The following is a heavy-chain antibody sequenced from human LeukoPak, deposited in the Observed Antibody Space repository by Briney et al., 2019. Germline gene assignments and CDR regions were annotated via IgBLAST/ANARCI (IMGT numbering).Heavy chain of an antibody. V-gene: IGHV3-53*01. J-gene: IGHJ4*02. CDR1: GFTVSSYY. Sequence: GGSLRLSCAASGFTVSSYYMNWVRQAPGKELEWVSVVYTGGGRYYADPVRGRFTISRDTSKNMVFLQMNRLRVEDTAVYYCARGIDYWGRGTLVTVSS. CDR3: ARGIDY. CDR2: VYTGGGR.